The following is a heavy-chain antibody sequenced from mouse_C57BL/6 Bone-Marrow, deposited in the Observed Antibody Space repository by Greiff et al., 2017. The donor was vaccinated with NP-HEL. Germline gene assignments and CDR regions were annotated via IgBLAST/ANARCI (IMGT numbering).Heavy chain of an antibody. Sequence: EVMLVESGGGLVQPGGSLKLSCAASGFTFSDYYMYWVRQTPEKRLEWVAYISNGGGSTYYPDTVKGRFTISRDNAKNTLYLQMSRLKSEDTAMYYCARRQLGAWFAYWGQGTLVTVSA. CDR2: ISNGGGST. CDR3: ARRQLGAWFAY. CDR1: GFTFSDYY. D-gene: IGHD4-1*02. J-gene: IGHJ3*01. V-gene: IGHV5-12*01.